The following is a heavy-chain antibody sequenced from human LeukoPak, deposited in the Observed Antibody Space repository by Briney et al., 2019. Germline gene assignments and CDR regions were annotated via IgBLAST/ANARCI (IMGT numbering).Heavy chain of an antibody. CDR1: GGSFSCYY. J-gene: IGHJ5*02. D-gene: IGHD6-6*01. Sequence: SETLSLTCAVCGGSFSCYYWGGLRQPPGEGLEWMGEINHSGSTNYTPSLKRRGTISVDTSTTQFSLKLSSVTAADTAVYYCAQIIAARHAGTNSFDPCGQGDLVPVSS. CDR2: INHSGST. V-gene: IGHV4-34*01. CDR3: AQIIAARHAGTNSFDP.